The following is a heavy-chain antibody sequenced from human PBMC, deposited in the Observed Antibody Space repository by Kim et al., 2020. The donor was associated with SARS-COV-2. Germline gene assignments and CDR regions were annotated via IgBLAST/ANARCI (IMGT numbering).Heavy chain of an antibody. D-gene: IGHD3-22*01. Sequence: GGSLRLSCAASGFSFSNYGMHWVRQAPGKGLEWVAVISYDGSNKYYADSVKGRFTISRDNSKNTLYLQMDSLRAEDTAVYYCATPGSSGYYYRDPFLGAFDIWGQGTMVTVSS. CDR2: ISYDGSNK. CDR1: GFSFSNYG. V-gene: IGHV3-30*03. CDR3: ATPGSSGYYYRDPFLGAFDI. J-gene: IGHJ3*02.